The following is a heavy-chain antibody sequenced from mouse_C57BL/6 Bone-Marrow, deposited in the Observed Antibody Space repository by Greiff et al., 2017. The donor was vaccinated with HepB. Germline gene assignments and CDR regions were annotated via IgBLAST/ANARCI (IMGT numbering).Heavy chain of an antibody. Sequence: EVQLQQSGTVLARPGASVKMSCKTSGYTFTSYWMHWVKQRPGQGLEWIGAIYPGNSDTSYNQKFKGKAKLTAVTSASTAYMELSSLTNEDSAVYYCTFNYYGNWYFDVWGTETTVTVSS. CDR1: GYTFTSYW. CDR3: TFNYYGNWYFDV. V-gene: IGHV1-5*01. CDR2: IYPGNSDT. D-gene: IGHD1-1*01. J-gene: IGHJ1*03.